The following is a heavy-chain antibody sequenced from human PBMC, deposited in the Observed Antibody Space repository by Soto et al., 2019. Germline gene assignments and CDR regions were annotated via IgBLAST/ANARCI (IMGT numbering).Heavy chain of an antibody. V-gene: IGHV1-18*01. Sequence: WASVKVSCKASGYTFTSYGISWVRQAPGQGLEWMGWISAYNGNTNYAQKLQGRVTMTTDTSTSTAYMELRSLRSDDTAVYYCARDLEITMIVVVINYYYGMDVWGQGTTVTVSS. CDR2: ISAYNGNT. J-gene: IGHJ6*02. CDR3: ARDLEITMIVVVINYYYGMDV. D-gene: IGHD3-22*01. CDR1: GYTFTSYG.